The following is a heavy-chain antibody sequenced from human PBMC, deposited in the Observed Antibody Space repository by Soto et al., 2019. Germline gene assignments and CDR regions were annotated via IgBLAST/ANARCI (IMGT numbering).Heavy chain of an antibody. D-gene: IGHD3-9*01. Sequence: PGKGLEWIGSIYYTGSTYYNPSLKRRVTISVDTSKKQFSLRLNSVTAADTAVYYCARHGLYYDILTGYAPVGWFDPWGQGTLVTVSS. J-gene: IGHJ5*02. CDR3: ARHGLYYDILTGYAPVGWFDP. V-gene: IGHV4-39*01. CDR2: IYYTGST.